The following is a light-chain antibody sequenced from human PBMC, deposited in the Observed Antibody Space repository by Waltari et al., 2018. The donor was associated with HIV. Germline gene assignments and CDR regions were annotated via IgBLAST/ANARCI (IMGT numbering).Light chain of an antibody. CDR2: GTS. Sequence: EIVLTQSPGTLSLSPGERATLSCRASQSVSSNYLAWYQQKPGQAPRLLIYGTSSRATGIPDRCSGSGSVTDFTLTISRLEPEDFAVYYFQQYGSSPRTFGQGTKLEIK. V-gene: IGKV3-20*01. CDR3: QQYGSSPRT. J-gene: IGKJ2*01. CDR1: QSVSSNY.